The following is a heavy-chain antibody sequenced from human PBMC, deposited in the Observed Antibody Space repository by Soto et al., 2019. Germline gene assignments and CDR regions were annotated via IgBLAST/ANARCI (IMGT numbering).Heavy chain of an antibody. V-gene: IGHV4-31*03. J-gene: IGHJ1*01. CDR1: GGSISSGGYY. D-gene: IGHD3-22*01. Sequence: QVQLQESGPGLVKPSQTLSLTCTVSGGSISSGGYYWSWIRQHPGKGLEWIGYIYYSGSTYYNPSLKSRVTISVDTSKNQFSLKLSSVTAADTAVYYCARLGGGDHYCDSSGYPEYFQHWGQGTLVTVSS. CDR3: ARLGGGDHYCDSSGYPEYFQH. CDR2: IYYSGST.